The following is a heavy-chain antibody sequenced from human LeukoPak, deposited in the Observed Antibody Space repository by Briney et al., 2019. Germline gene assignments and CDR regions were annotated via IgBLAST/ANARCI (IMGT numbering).Heavy chain of an antibody. CDR3: ARENGYSYGYEVDC. CDR2: ISATSGYI. J-gene: IGHJ4*02. V-gene: IGHV3-21*01. Sequence: PGGSLRLSCAASGFSFSRYSMNWVRQVPGKGLEWVSSISATSGYIYYADSGKGRFTISRDNAKNSLYLQMNSLRAKDTALYYCARENGYSYGYEVDCWGRGTLVTVSS. D-gene: IGHD5-18*01. CDR1: GFSFSRYS.